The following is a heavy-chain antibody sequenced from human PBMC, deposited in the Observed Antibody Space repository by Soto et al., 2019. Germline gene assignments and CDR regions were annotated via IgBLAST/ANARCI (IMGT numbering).Heavy chain of an antibody. CDR3: AREDQTNGYNYDY. CDR2: IYYIGNT. D-gene: IGHD1-1*01. V-gene: IGHV4-39*01. CDR1: GGSISSSNYY. J-gene: IGHJ4*02. Sequence: LSLTCSVSGGSISSSNYYWAWIRQPPGKGLEWIGSIYYIGNTYYNPSLKSRVTMSVDTSKNQFSLKVTSVTAADTAIYYCAREDQTNGYNYDYWGQGTLVTVSS.